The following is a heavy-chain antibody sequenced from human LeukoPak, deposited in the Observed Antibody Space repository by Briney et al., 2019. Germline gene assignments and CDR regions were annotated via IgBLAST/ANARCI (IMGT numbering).Heavy chain of an antibody. CDR2: IKHNGDEL. D-gene: IGHD3-16*01. Sequence: GGSLRLSCAASGFTFSSYGMTWVRQAPGKGLEWVANIKHNGDELNYVDSVEDRFTISRDNSKNSLYLHMTDLRAEETAVYYCARDLRTFDSRGKGTLVTVSS. V-gene: IGHV3-7*01. CDR1: GFTFSSYG. CDR3: ARDLRTFDS. J-gene: IGHJ4*02.